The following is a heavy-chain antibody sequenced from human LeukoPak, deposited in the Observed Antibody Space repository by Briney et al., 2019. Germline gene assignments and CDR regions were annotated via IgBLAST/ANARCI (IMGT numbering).Heavy chain of an antibody. V-gene: IGHV4-39*07. J-gene: IGHJ4*02. D-gene: IGHD2-15*01. CDR3: YSLVAATPLDY. Sequence: SETLSLTCTVSGGSISSSSYYWGWIRQPPGKGLEWIGSIYYSGSTYYNPSLKSRVTISVDTSKNQFSLKLSSVTAADTAVYYCYSLVAATPLDYWGQGTLVTVSS. CDR1: GGSISSSSYY. CDR2: IYYSGST.